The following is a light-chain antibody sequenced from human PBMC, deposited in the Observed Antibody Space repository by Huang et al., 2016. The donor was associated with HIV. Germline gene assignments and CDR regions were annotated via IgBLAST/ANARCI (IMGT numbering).Light chain of an antibody. CDR2: DAS. CDR3: QQRNNWPPWT. CDR1: QSIGSY. V-gene: IGKV3-11*01. Sequence: EIVLTQSPATLSLSPGEGATLSCRASQSIGSYLAWYQQRPGQAPRLLIYDASVRATGIPDRVSGRGSGTDCTLTISSLEPEEFAVYYCQQRNNWPPWTFGQGTKVELK. J-gene: IGKJ1*01.